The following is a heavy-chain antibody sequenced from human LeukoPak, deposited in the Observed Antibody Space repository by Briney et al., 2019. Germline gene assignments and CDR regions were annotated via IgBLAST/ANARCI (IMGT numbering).Heavy chain of an antibody. Sequence: SETLSLTCAVYGGSFSGYYWSWIRQPPGKGLEWIGEINRSGSTNYNPSLKSRVTISVDTSKNQFSLKLSSVTAADTAVYYCARSPEGGQDDYGDPFDYWGQGTLVTVSS. CDR1: GGSFSGYY. CDR2: INRSGST. D-gene: IGHD4-17*01. CDR3: ARSPEGGQDDYGDPFDY. V-gene: IGHV4-34*01. J-gene: IGHJ4*02.